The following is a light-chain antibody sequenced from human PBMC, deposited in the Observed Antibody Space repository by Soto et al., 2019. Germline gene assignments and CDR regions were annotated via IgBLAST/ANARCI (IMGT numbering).Light chain of an antibody. CDR3: QQYGSSSIT. CDR1: QSVDNY. V-gene: IGKV3-20*01. J-gene: IGKJ5*01. Sequence: EIVLTQSPGTLSLSPGERATLSCRASQSVDNYLAWYQQKPGQAPRLLIYGASSRATGIPDRFSGSGSGTDFTLTISRLEPEDFAVYYCQQYGSSSITFGQGTRLEIK. CDR2: GAS.